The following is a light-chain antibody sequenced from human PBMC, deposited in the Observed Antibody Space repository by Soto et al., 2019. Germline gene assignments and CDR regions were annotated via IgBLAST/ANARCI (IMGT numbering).Light chain of an antibody. V-gene: IGKV3-11*01. Sequence: EIVLTQSPATLSLSPGERATLSCRASQSIGSFLAWYQQQPGQAPRLLIYDASNRATGIPARFSGSGSGTDFTLSISSLESEDFAVYYCQQRSDWPLTFGGGTRWIS. J-gene: IGKJ4*01. CDR1: QSIGSF. CDR2: DAS. CDR3: QQRSDWPLT.